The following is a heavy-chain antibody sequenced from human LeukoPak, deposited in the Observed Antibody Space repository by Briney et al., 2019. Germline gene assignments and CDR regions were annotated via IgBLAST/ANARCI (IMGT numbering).Heavy chain of an antibody. CDR1: GFTSSSYS. D-gene: IGHD6-19*01. V-gene: IGHV3-21*01. J-gene: IGHJ4*02. CDR2: ISSSSSYI. CDR3: ARGSMSSGWYCGY. Sequence: GGSLRLSCAASGFTSSSYSMNWVRQAPGKGLEWVSSISSSSSYIYYADSVKGRFTISRDNAKNSLYLQMNSLRAEDTAVYYCARGSMSSGWYCGYWGQGTLVTVSS.